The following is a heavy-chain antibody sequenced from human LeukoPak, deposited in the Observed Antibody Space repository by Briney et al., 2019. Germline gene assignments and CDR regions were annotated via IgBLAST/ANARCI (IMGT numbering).Heavy chain of an antibody. CDR2: INHSGST. Sequence: SETLSLTCAVYGGSFSGYYWSWIRQPPGKGLEWIGEINHSGSTNYNPSLKSRVTISVDTSKNQFSLKLSSVTAADTAVYYCAARGVYCGGDCYLNDYWGQGTLVTVSS. D-gene: IGHD2-21*01. CDR3: AARGVYCGGDCYLNDY. J-gene: IGHJ4*02. CDR1: GGSFSGYY. V-gene: IGHV4-34*01.